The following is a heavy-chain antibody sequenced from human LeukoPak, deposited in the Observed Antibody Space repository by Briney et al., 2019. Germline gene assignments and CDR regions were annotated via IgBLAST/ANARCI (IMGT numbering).Heavy chain of an antibody. Sequence: GGSLRLSCAASGFTFSSYSMNWVRQAPGKGLEWVSSISSSSSYMYYADSVKGRFTISRDNAKNSLYLQMNSLRAEDTAVYYCARAFFRSSTAPRSHPPDYWGQGTLVTVSS. D-gene: IGHD2-21*02. V-gene: IGHV3-21*01. CDR1: GFTFSSYS. CDR3: ARAFFRSSTAPRSHPPDY. J-gene: IGHJ4*02. CDR2: ISSSSSYM.